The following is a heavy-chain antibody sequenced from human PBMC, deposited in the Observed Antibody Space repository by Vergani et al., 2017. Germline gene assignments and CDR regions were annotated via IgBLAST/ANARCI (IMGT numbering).Heavy chain of an antibody. CDR1: GFTFSSYG. V-gene: IGHV3-30*02. D-gene: IGHD4-17*01. Sequence: VQLLQSGGGVIQPGGSVRLSCAASGFTFSSYGMHWVRQAPGKGLEWVAFIRYDGSNKYYADSVKGRFTISRDNSKNTLYLQMNSLRAEDTAVYYCAKDPRGLRFGYYGMDVWGQGTTVTVSS. CDR3: AKDPRGLRFGYYGMDV. J-gene: IGHJ6*02. CDR2: IRYDGSNK.